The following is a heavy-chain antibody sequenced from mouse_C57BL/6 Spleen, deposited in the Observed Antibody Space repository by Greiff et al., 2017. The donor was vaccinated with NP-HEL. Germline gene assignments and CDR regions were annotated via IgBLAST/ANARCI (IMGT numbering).Heavy chain of an antibody. D-gene: IGHD1-1*01. CDR2: IYPRSGNT. CDR3: HYYGSSYETGFDY. V-gene: IGHV1-81*01. J-gene: IGHJ2*01. Sequence: LVESGAELARPGASVKLSCKASGYTFTSYGISWVKQRTGQGLEWIGEIYPRSGNTYYNEKFKGKATLTADKSSSTAYMELRSLTSEDSAVYFCHYYGSSYETGFDYWGKGTTLTVSS. CDR1: GYTFTSYG.